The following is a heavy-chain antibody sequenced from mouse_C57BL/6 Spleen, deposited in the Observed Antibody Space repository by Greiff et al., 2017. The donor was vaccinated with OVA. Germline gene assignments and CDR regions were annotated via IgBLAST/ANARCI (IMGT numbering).Heavy chain of an antibody. Sequence: VQLQQSGPELVKPGASVKISCKASGYTFTDYNMDWVKQSPGKSLEWIGDINPNNGGTIYNQKFKGKATLTVDKSSSTAYMELRSLTSEDTAVYYCARGDGYAMGYWGQGTTVTVSS. J-gene: IGHJ4*01. CDR3: ARGDGYAMGY. CDR1: GYTFTDYN. CDR2: INPNNGGT. D-gene: IGHD2-3*01. V-gene: IGHV1-18*01.